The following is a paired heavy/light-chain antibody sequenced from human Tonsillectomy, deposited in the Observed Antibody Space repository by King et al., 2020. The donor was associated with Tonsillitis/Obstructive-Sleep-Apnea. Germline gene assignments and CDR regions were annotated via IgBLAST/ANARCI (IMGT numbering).Heavy chain of an antibody. D-gene: IGHD2-8*01. Sequence: QVHLVESSGGVVQPGRSLRLSCAASGLTFSSYGMHWVRQAPGKGLEWVSLISFDGTGKYYADSVKGRFTISRDNSRNTVFLEMNSLRVEDTAVYYCAKVSRTVNLTNYYYAMDVWGQGTKVTVSS. CDR1: GLTFSSYG. CDR3: AKVSRTVNLTNYYYAMDV. J-gene: IGHJ6*02. V-gene: IGHV3-30*18. CDR2: ISFDGTGK.
Light chain of an antibody. V-gene: IGLV1-40*01. CDR1: SSNIGAGFE. J-gene: IGLJ1*01. Sequence: QYLLTQPPSVSGAPGQRVTISCTGNSSNIGAGFEVHWYLQVPGTAPTLLIYENYNRASGVPDRISASKSGPSASASLAITGLQTEDEADYYCQSYDYILTTFVFGTGTKVTVL. CDR3: QSYDYILTTFV. CDR2: ENY.